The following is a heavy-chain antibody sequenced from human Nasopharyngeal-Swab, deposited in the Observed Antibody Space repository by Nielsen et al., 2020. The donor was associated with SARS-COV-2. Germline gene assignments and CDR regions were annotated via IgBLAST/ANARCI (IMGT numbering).Heavy chain of an antibody. CDR2: ISAYNGNT. Sequence: ASVKVSCKASGYTFTSYGISWVRQAPGQGLEWMGWISAYNGNTNYAQKFQGWVTMTRDTSISTAYMELSRLRSDDTAVYYCARGGAAAGLELGVYWGQGTLVTVSS. D-gene: IGHD6-13*01. V-gene: IGHV1-18*04. CDR3: ARGGAAAGLELGVY. J-gene: IGHJ4*02. CDR1: GYTFTSYG.